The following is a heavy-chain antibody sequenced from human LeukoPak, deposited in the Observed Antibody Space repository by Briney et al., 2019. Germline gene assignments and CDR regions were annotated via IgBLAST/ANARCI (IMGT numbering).Heavy chain of an antibody. CDR2: INHSGST. Sequence: PSETLSLTCAVYGGSFSGYYWSWIRQPPGKGLEWIGEINHSGSTNYNPSLKSRVTISVDTSKNQFSLKLSSVTAADTAVYYCARAVRGRGYGLNYWGQGTLVTVSS. V-gene: IGHV4-34*01. CDR1: GGSFSGYY. CDR3: ARAVRGRGYGLNY. J-gene: IGHJ4*02. D-gene: IGHD5-18*01.